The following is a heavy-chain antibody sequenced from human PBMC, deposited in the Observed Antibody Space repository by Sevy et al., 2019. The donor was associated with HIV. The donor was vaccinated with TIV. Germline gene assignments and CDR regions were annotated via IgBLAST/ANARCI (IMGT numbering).Heavy chain of an antibody. V-gene: IGHV3-30-3*01. J-gene: IGHJ6*02. Sequence: GSLRLSCATSGFTFSTYAMHWVRQAPGKGLEWVAVISYDGSNKYYADSVKGRFTISRDNSKNTLYLQMNSLRAEDTAVYFCARACGGDCYSYYYYGMDVWGQGTTVTVSS. CDR1: GFTFSTYA. CDR2: ISYDGSNK. CDR3: ARACGGDCYSYYYYGMDV. D-gene: IGHD2-21*02.